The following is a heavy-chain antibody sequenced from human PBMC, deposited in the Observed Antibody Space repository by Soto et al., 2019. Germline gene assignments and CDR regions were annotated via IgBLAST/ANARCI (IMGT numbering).Heavy chain of an antibody. CDR3: AHNVDEWFGNS. CDR1: GFSLSTSGVG. J-gene: IGHJ4*02. CDR2: IYWDDDK. Sequence: QITLKESGPTLVKPTQTLTLTCTFSGFSLSTSGVGVGWIRQPPGKALEWLALIYWDDDKRYSPSLKSRLTITKDTSKNQVVLTIANMDPVDTATYYCAHNVDEWFGNSWGQGTLVTVSS. D-gene: IGHD3-10*01. V-gene: IGHV2-5*02.